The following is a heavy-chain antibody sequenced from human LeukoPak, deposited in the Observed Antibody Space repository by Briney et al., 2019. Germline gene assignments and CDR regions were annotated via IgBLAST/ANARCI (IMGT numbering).Heavy chain of an antibody. V-gene: IGHV4-59*01. D-gene: IGHD3-22*01. CDR3: ARGGYYYDSNGYWGAFDI. CDR2: IYYSGST. CDR1: GGSISSYY. Sequence: PSETLSLTCTVSGGSISSYYWSWIRQPPGKGLEWIGYIYYSGSTNYNPSLKSRVTISVDTSKNQFSLKLSSVTAADTAVYYCARGGYYYDSNGYWGAFDIWGQGTMVTVSS. J-gene: IGHJ3*02.